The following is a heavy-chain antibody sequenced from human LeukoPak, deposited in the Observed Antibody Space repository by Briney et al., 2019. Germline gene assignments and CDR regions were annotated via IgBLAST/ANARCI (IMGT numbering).Heavy chain of an antibody. CDR1: GYTFTSYD. J-gene: IGHJ4*02. D-gene: IGHD3-22*01. Sequence: GASVKVSCKTSGYTFTSYDISWVRQATGQGLERMGWLNPNSGNTGFAHKFQGRVTITRNTALSTAYMELSSLRSEDTAVYYRVRVLSLGSYDSSGYYFDFWGQGTLVTVSS. V-gene: IGHV1-8*01. CDR3: VRVLSLGSYDSSGYYFDF. CDR2: LNPNSGNT.